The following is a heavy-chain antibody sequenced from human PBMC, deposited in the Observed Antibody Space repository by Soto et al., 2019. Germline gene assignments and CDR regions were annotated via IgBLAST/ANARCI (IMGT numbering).Heavy chain of an antibody. CDR3: AKGACSGGSCYSSRYGMDV. J-gene: IGHJ6*02. Sequence: QLQLQESGSGLVKPSQTLSLTCAVSGGSISSGGYSWSWIRQPPGKGLEWIGYIYHSGSTYYNPSLKSGVTISVDRSKNQFSLKLSSVTAADTAVYYCAKGACSGGSCYSSRYGMDVWGQGTTVTVSS. CDR2: IYHSGST. V-gene: IGHV4-30-2*01. D-gene: IGHD2-15*01. CDR1: GGSISSGGYS.